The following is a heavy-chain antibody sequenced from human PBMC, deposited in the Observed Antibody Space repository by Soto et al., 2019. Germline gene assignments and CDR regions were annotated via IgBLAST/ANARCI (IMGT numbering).Heavy chain of an antibody. CDR2: IIPIFGTA. CDR1: GGTFSSYA. J-gene: IGHJ6*02. V-gene: IGHV1-69*01. Sequence: QVQLVQSGAEVKKPGSSVKVSCKASGGTFSSYAISWVRQAPGQGLEWMGGIIPIFGTANYAQKFQGRVTITADESTSTAYMELSSLRSESPVVYYCARLLGQQLVSGYYGMDVWGQGTTVTVSS. D-gene: IGHD6-13*01. CDR3: ARLLGQQLVSGYYGMDV.